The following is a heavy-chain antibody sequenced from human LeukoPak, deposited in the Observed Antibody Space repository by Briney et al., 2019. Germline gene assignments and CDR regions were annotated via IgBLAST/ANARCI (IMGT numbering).Heavy chain of an antibody. CDR1: GFTFTNYW. CDR3: AREGYCSGGICSYDN. V-gene: IGHV3-7*01. D-gene: IGHD2-15*01. CDR2: IKQDGNEK. Sequence: GGSLRLSCAASGFTFTNYWMNWVRQAPGEGLEWVARIKQDGNEKYYVESVKGRFTISRDNAKNSLYLQMDSLRAEDTAIYYCAREGYCSGGICSYDNWGQGTLVTVSS. J-gene: IGHJ4*02.